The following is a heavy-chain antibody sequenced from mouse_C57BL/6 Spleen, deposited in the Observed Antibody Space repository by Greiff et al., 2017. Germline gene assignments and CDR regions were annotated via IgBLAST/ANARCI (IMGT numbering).Heavy chain of an antibody. D-gene: IGHD2-3*01. J-gene: IGHJ4*01. Sequence: QVQLKQPGAELVKPGASVQMSCKASGYTFTSYWITWVKQRPGQGLEWIGDIYPGSGSTNYNEKFKSKATLTVDTSSSTAYMQLSSLTSEDSAVYYCARGSQNGYYGARDYWGQGTSVTVSS. CDR2: IYPGSGST. CDR3: ARGSQNGYYGARDY. CDR1: GYTFTSYW. V-gene: IGHV1-55*01.